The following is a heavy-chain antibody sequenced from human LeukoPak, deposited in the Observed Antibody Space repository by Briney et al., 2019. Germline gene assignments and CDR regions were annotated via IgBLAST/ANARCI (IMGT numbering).Heavy chain of an antibody. J-gene: IGHJ3*02. D-gene: IGHD6-13*01. V-gene: IGHV1-2*02. Sequence: ASVKVSCKASGYTFTGYYMHWVRQAPGQGLEWMGWINPNSGGTNYAQKFQGRVTMTRDTSISTAYMELSRLRSDDTAVYYCARDVARLSAGGSAALDIWGQGTMVTVSS. CDR2: INPNSGGT. CDR3: ARDVARLSAGGSAALDI. CDR1: GYTFTGYY.